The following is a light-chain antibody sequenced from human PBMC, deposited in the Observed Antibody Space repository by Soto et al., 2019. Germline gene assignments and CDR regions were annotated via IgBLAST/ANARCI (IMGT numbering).Light chain of an antibody. CDR3: QQSYSSPVT. J-gene: IGKJ5*01. V-gene: IGKV1D-12*01. CDR1: QGVAYW. Sequence: IQMTQSPSSVSASVGDRVTITCRSSQGVAYWLAWYQQKPGKAPKLLIYAASTLQSGVPSRFSGSGSGTDFTLTITSLQPEDFATYYCQQSYSSPVTFGQGTRLEIK. CDR2: AAS.